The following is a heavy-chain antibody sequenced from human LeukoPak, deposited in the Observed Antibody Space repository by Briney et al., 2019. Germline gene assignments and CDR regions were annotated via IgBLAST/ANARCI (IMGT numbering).Heavy chain of an antibody. CDR3: ARELSGTSSRHFDY. Sequence: GGSLRLSCAASGFTFSSYSMNWVRQAPGRGPVWVSRINTDGNITTYADSVKGRFTISRDNAKNALHLQMNTLRAEDTAVYYCARELSGTSSRHFDYWGQGTLVTVSS. D-gene: IGHD2-2*01. J-gene: IGHJ4*02. CDR1: GFTFSSYS. CDR2: INTDGNIT. V-gene: IGHV3-74*01.